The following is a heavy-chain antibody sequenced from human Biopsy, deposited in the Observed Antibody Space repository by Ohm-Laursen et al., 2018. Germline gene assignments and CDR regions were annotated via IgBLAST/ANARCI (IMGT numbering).Heavy chain of an antibody. CDR3: ARDSSRRAREGGMDV. CDR1: GFSVSSYD. J-gene: IGHJ6*02. V-gene: IGHV3-21*01. CDR2: ISETSSHI. Sequence: SLRLSCSAFGFSVSSYDMNWVRQAPGKGLEWISYISETSSHIYDADSVRGRFTVARDIAKNSLYLQLNSLRVEDTAVYYCARDSSRRAREGGMDVWGQGTTVIVSS. D-gene: IGHD2-2*01.